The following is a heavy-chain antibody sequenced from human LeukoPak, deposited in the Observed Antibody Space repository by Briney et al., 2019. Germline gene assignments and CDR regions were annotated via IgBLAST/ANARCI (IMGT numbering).Heavy chain of an antibody. Sequence: SETLSLTCAVYGGSFSGYYWSWIRQSPGKGLEWIGEINHSGSTDYNPSLKSRLTIAVDMSKNQFSLKLSSVTAADTAVYYCRYSADYCGMDVWGQGTTVIVSS. CDR3: RYSADYCGMDV. CDR2: INHSGST. D-gene: IGHD3-10*01. CDR1: GGSFSGYY. V-gene: IGHV4-34*01. J-gene: IGHJ6*02.